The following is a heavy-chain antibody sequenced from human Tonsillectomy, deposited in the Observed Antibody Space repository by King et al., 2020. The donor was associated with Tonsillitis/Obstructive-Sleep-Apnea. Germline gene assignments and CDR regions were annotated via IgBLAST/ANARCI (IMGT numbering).Heavy chain of an antibody. CDR1: GYTFTSYY. D-gene: IGHD4-17*01. CDR3: AREGKATVNPTGGFDY. V-gene: IGHV1-46*01. CDR2: INPSSGST. J-gene: IGHJ4*02. Sequence: VQLVQSGAEVKKPGASVRVSCKASGYTFTSYYMHWVRQAPGQGLEWMGIINPSSGSTSYAQKFQGSVTMTRDTSTSTVYMHLSSLRSEDTAMYYCAREGKATVNPTGGFDYWGQGTLVTVSS.